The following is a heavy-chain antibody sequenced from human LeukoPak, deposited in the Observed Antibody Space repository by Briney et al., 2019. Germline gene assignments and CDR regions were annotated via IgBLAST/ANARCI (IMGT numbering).Heavy chain of an antibody. Sequence: PSETLSLTCAVSGYSISSGYYWGWIRPPPGKGLEWIGSIYHSGSTYYNPSLKSRVTISVDTSKNQFSLKLSSVTTADTAVYYCALRIVGAYDAFDIWGQGTMVTVSS. V-gene: IGHV4-38-2*01. J-gene: IGHJ3*02. CDR2: IYHSGST. CDR1: GYSISSGYY. CDR3: ALRIVGAYDAFDI. D-gene: IGHD1-26*01.